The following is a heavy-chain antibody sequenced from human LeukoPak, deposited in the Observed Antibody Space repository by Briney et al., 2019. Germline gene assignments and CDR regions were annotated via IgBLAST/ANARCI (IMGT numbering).Heavy chain of an antibody. CDR3: AREQGDYIDY. Sequence: PGGSLRLSCAASGFVFSSYGMHWVRQAPGKGLEYVSAISSDGGSTYYANSVKGRFTISRDNSKNTLYLRMGSLRTEDMAVYYCAREQGDYIDYWGQGSLVTVSS. D-gene: IGHD4-17*01. CDR1: GFVFSSYG. J-gene: IGHJ4*02. CDR2: ISSDGGST. V-gene: IGHV3-64*01.